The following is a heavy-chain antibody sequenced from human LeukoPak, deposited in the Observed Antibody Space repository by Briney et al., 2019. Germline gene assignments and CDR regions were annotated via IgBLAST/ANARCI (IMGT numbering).Heavy chain of an antibody. J-gene: IGHJ6*03. Sequence: GGSLRLSCAASGFTFSSYSMNWVRQAPGKGLEWVSCISSSSSTIYYADSVKGRFTISRDNVKNSLYLQMNSLRAEDTAVYYCARNYYYMDVWGKGTTVTVSS. V-gene: IGHV3-48*01. CDR1: GFTFSSYS. CDR3: ARNYYYMDV. CDR2: ISSSSSTI.